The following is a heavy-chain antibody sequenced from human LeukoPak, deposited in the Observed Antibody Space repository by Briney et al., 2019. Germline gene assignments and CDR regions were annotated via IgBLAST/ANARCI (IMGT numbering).Heavy chain of an antibody. Sequence: GASVKVSCKASGYTFTGYYMHWVRQAPGQGLEWMGWINPNSGGTNYAQKFQGWVTMTRDTSISTAYMELRSLRSGDTAVYYCARDHSVGATMGRYWGQGTLVTVSS. CDR1: GYTFTGYY. D-gene: IGHD1-26*01. V-gene: IGHV1-2*04. J-gene: IGHJ4*02. CDR3: ARDHSVGATMGRY. CDR2: INPNSGGT.